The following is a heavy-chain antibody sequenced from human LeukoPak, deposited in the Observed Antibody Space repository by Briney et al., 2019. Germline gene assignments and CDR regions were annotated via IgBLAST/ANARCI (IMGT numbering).Heavy chain of an antibody. CDR2: INPNSGGT. D-gene: IGHD2-15*01. Sequence: ASVKVSCKASGYTFTGYYMHWVRQAPGQGLEWMGWINPNSGGTNYAQKFQGRVTMNRDTSISTAYMELSRLRSDDTAVYYCASTNCSGGSCYQMNFDYWGQGTLVTVSS. J-gene: IGHJ4*02. CDR1: GYTFTGYY. V-gene: IGHV1-2*02. CDR3: ASTNCSGGSCYQMNFDY.